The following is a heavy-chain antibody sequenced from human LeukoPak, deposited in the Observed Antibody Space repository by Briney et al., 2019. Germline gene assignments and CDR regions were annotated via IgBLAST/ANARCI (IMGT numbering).Heavy chain of an antibody. CDR1: GGSISSRSSY. Sequence: PSETLSLTCTVSGGSISSRSSYWGWIRQPPGKGLEWIGEINHSGSTNYNPSLKSRVTISVDTSKNQFSLKLSSVTAADTAVYYCARGRLGGSGSYYNVLDYWGQGTLVTVSS. CDR3: ARGRLGGSGSYYNVLDY. CDR2: INHSGST. D-gene: IGHD3-10*01. J-gene: IGHJ4*02. V-gene: IGHV4-39*07.